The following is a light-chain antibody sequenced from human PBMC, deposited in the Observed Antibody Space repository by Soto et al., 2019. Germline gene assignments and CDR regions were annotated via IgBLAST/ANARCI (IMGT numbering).Light chain of an antibody. CDR3: QSYDRSLTGFYV. CDR1: SSDVGGYNY. V-gene: IGLV2-14*01. Sequence: QSALAQPTSVSGSPGQSIAISCTGTSSDVGGYNYVSWHQQHPGKAPKVLISVVSNRPSGVSNRFSGSKSGNTASLTISGLQAEDEADYYCQSYDRSLTGFYVFGTGTKVTVL. CDR2: VVS. J-gene: IGLJ1*01.